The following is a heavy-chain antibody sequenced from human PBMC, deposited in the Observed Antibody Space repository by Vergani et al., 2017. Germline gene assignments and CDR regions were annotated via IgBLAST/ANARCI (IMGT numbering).Heavy chain of an antibody. Sequence: QVQLQQSGPGLVKPSQTLSLTCAISGDSVSSNSAAWNWIRQSPSRGLEWLGRTYYRSKWYNDYAVSVKSRITINPDTSKNQFSLQLNSVTPEDKAVYYCARDTAMVNYYYYYYGMDVWGQGTTVTVSS. CDR2: TYYRSKWYN. CDR1: GDSVSSNSAA. J-gene: IGHJ6*02. CDR3: ARDTAMVNYYYYYYGMDV. V-gene: IGHV6-1*01. D-gene: IGHD5-18*01.